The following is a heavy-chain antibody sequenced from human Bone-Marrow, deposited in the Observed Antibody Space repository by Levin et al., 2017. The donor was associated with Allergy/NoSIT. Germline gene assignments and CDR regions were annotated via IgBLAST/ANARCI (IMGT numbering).Heavy chain of an antibody. J-gene: IGHJ3*02. CDR1: GYTFRNSA. Sequence: KISCKASGYTFRNSAMQLVRQARGEGLEWKGWIVVGDGTTSYAQKFQERVTITRDMSTSTVYMGLTGLTSGDTAVYYCAAEVYRNGLCCSFDSWGQGTVVTVSS. D-gene: IGHD2-8*01. V-gene: IGHV1-58*02. CDR3: AAEVYRNGLCCSFDS. CDR2: IVVGDGTT.